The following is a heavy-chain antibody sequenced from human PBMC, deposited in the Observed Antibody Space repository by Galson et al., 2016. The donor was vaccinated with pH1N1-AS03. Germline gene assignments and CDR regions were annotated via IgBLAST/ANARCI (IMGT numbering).Heavy chain of an antibody. CDR2: IDSSGDNK. CDR3: ASRYEGNGYSYYFDL. D-gene: IGHD3-22*01. CDR1: GFIFSSYE. Sequence: SLRLSCAASGFIFSSYEMNWVRQAPGRGLEWVSYIDSSGDNKDYADSVKGRFSISRDNAKKTLNLQMNGLRAEDTAVYYCASRYEGNGYSYYFDLWGQGTLVTVSS. J-gene: IGHJ4*02. V-gene: IGHV3-48*03.